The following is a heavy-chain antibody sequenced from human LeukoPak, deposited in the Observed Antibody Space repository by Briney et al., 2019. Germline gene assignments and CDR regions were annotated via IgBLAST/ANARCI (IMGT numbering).Heavy chain of an antibody. CDR2: IYYSGST. CDR1: GGSISSGGYY. CDR3: AAVEAAATYYFDY. D-gene: IGHD6-13*01. J-gene: IGHJ4*02. V-gene: IGHV4-31*03. Sequence: SETLSLTCTVSGGSISSGGYYWSWIRQHPGKGLEWIGYIYYSGSTYYNPSLKSRVTISVDTSKNQFSLKLSSVTAADTAVYYCAAVEAAATYYFDYWGQGTLVTVSS.